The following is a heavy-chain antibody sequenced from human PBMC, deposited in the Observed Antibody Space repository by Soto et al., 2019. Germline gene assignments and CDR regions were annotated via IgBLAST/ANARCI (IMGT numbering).Heavy chain of an antibody. CDR1: GGSFSDFA. Sequence: QVQLAQSGAEITKPGSSVKVSCRASGGSFSDFAFSWVRQAPGQGLEWMGGIIPMFAATKYAQRLQDRVTITADESTHTVYLALNSLTSEDTAIYYCARGAIVAVPAALSSYHDYTNYRFDSWGQGTLVTVSS. V-gene: IGHV1-69*01. D-gene: IGHD2-15*01. CDR2: IIPMFAAT. CDR3: ARGAIVAVPAALSSYHDYTNYRFDS. J-gene: IGHJ4*02.